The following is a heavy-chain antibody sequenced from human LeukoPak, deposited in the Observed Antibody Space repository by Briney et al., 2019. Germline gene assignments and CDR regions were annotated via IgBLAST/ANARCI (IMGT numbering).Heavy chain of an antibody. J-gene: IGHJ4*02. CDR2: ISSSSSYI. Sequence: GGSLRLSCAASGFTFSSYSMNWVRQAPGKGLEWVSSISSSSSYIYYADSVKGRFTISRDNAKNSLYLQMNSLRAEDTAVYYCARRIGYSSGHSAVYYFDYWGQGTLVTVSS. D-gene: IGHD6-19*01. CDR1: GFTFSSYS. V-gene: IGHV3-21*01. CDR3: ARRIGYSSGHSAVYYFDY.